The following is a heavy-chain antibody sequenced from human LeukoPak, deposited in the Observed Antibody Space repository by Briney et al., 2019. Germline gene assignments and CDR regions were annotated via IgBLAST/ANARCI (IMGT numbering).Heavy chain of an antibody. J-gene: IGHJ4*02. V-gene: IGHV3-53*01. Sequence: GGSLRLSCTVSGFTVSSNSMSWVRQAPGKGLEWVSFIYSGGNTHYADSVKGRFTISRDNSRNTLFLQMNSLKADDTAVYYCAKGGGGVLASWGQGTLVTVSS. CDR3: AKGGGGVLAS. CDR2: IYSGGNT. D-gene: IGHD3-16*01. CDR1: GFTVSSNS.